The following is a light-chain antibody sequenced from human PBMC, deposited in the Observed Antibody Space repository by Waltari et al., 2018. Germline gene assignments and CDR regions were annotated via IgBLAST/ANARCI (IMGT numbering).Light chain of an antibody. Sequence: EIVLTQSPVTLSLSPGERATLSCRASQSVRSYLAWYQQKPGQAPRLLIYDASNRATDIPARFSGSGSGTDFTLTISSLEPEDFAVYYCQQSNNWPRTFGQGTKVEIK. CDR2: DAS. J-gene: IGKJ1*01. CDR3: QQSNNWPRT. V-gene: IGKV3-11*01. CDR1: QSVRSY.